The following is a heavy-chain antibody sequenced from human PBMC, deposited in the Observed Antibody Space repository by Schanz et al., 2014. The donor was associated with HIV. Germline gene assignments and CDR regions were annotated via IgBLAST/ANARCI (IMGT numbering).Heavy chain of an antibody. Sequence: VRLLESGGGLVQPGGSLRLACSASGFNFSNYAMHWVRQAPGKGLEWVAVISYDGSNKYYADSVKGRFTISRDNSKNTLYLQMNSLRAEDTAVYYCAKGQRGMVRGDNDYWGQGTLVTVSS. D-gene: IGHD3-10*01. CDR1: GFNFSNYA. J-gene: IGHJ4*02. CDR2: ISYDGSNK. V-gene: IGHV3-30-3*01. CDR3: AKGQRGMVRGDNDY.